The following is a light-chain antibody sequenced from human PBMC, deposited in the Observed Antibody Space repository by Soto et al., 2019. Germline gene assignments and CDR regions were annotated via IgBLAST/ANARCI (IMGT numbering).Light chain of an antibody. CDR1: QGVSSY. J-gene: IGKJ4*01. CDR2: GAF. CDR3: QQCNDWPLT. Sequence: EFVLTQSPGTLSLSPGERATLSCRASQGVSSYLAWYQQKPGQAPRLLIYGAFIRATGIPARFSASGSGTEFTLTINSLQSEDFAVYYCQQCNDWPLTFGGGTKVDIK. V-gene: IGKV3-15*01.